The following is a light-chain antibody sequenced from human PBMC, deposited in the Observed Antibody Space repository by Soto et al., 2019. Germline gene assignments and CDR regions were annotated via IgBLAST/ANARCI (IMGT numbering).Light chain of an antibody. CDR2: NVS. V-gene: IGKV1-13*02. CDR1: QGVQNR. J-gene: IGKJ5*01. Sequence: AIQLTQSPSSLSASVGDTVTITCRASQGVQNRLTWYQQKPGKPPKLLISNVSNLENGVPSRFSSSGSGTDFTLTINSLQPGDFGTYYCRQFNSYPITFGQGTRL. CDR3: RQFNSYPIT.